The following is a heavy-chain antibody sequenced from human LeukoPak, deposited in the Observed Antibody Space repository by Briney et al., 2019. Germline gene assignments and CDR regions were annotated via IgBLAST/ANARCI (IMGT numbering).Heavy chain of an antibody. J-gene: IGHJ4*02. CDR3: ARANSGYGPIYFFDY. CDR1: GYTFTGYY. V-gene: IGHV1-2*02. Sequence: GASVKVSCKASGYTFTGYYIHWVRQAPGQGLEWMGWINPNSGGTNYAQKFQGRVTMTRDTSISTAYMELSRLRSDDTAVYYCARANSGYGPIYFFDYWGQGTLVTVSS. CDR2: INPNSGGT. D-gene: IGHD5-12*01.